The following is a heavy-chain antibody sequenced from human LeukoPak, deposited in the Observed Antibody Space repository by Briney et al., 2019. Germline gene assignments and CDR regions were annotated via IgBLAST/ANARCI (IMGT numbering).Heavy chain of an antibody. Sequence: SETLSLTCTVSGGSISSYYWSWMRQPPGKGLEWIGYIYYSGSTNYNPSLKSRVTISVDTSKNQFSLKLSSVTAADTAVYYCARVGGDYYGSGSYYTIDYWGQGTLVTVSS. V-gene: IGHV4-59*01. CDR3: ARVGGDYYGSGSYYTIDY. D-gene: IGHD3-10*01. CDR2: IYYSGST. CDR1: GGSISSYY. J-gene: IGHJ4*02.